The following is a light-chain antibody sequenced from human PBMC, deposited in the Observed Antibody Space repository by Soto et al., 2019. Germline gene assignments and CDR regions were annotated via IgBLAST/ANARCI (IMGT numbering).Light chain of an antibody. V-gene: IGKV1-33*01. CDR1: QDISNY. CDR3: QQYSHLIT. Sequence: DIQMTQSPSSLSAXXXXXXXXXXQASQDISNYLNWXXQKLGXXPXXLIYDASNLETGVPSRFSGSGSGTDFTFTISSLQPEDIATYDCQQYSHLITFGQGTRLEIK. J-gene: IGKJ5*01. CDR2: DAS.